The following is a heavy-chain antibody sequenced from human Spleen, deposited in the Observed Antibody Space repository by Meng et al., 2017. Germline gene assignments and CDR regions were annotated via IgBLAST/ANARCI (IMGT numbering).Heavy chain of an antibody. CDR2: IKSKTDGETT. CDR3: AKDNWNDVQDC. J-gene: IGHJ4*02. V-gene: IGHV3-15*01. D-gene: IGHD1-1*01. CDR1: GFTFSNAW. Sequence: GESLKISCAASGFTFSNAWMSWVRQAPGKGLEWVGRIKSKTDGETTDYGAPVKGRFIISRDDSQNTLYLQMNSLKTEDTAVYYCAKDNWNDVQDCWGQGTLVTVSS.